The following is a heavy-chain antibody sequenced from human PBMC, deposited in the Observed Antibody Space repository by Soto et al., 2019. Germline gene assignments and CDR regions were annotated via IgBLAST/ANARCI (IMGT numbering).Heavy chain of an antibody. Sequence: GESLKISCKGSGFDFNSHWIAWVRQMPGKGLEWMAIMHLGDFETRYSPSFQGQVTISRDNSKNTLYLQMNSLRAEDTAVYYCANYDYGGNSGLSRDYWGQGTLVTVSS. V-gene: IGHV5-51*01. CDR3: ANYDYGGNSGLSRDY. CDR2: MHLGDFET. CDR1: GFDFNSHW. D-gene: IGHD4-17*01. J-gene: IGHJ4*02.